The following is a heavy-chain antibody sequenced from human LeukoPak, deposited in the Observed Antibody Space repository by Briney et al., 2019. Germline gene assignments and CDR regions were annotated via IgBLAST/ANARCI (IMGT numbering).Heavy chain of an antibody. CDR1: GFTFSSYG. J-gene: IGHJ2*01. D-gene: IGHD2-2*02. V-gene: IGHV3-30*18. Sequence: GSLRLSCAASGFTFSSYGMHWVRQAPGKGLEWVAVISYDGSNKYYADSVKGRFTISGDNSKNTLYLQMNSLRAEDTAVYYCAKVGYCSSTSCYKRGYWYFDLWGRGTLVTVSS. CDR2: ISYDGSNK. CDR3: AKVGYCSSTSCYKRGYWYFDL.